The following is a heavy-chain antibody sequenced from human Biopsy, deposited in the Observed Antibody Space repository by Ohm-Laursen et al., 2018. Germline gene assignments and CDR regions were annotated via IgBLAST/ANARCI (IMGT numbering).Heavy chain of an antibody. J-gene: IGHJ6*02. Sequence: SQTLSLTFAVYGESFNGYYWSWIRQTPGKGLEWIGEINHSGRTNYNPSLKSRVTISVDTSKNQFSLKVRSVTAADTAVYYCVRGVDYYDPYHYYALDVWGQRTTVTVSS. CDR1: GESFNGYY. CDR3: VRGVDYYDPYHYYALDV. V-gene: IGHV4-34*01. CDR2: INHSGRT. D-gene: IGHD3-22*01.